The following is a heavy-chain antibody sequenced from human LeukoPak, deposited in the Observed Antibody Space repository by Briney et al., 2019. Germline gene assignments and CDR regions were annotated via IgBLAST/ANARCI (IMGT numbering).Heavy chain of an antibody. Sequence: ASVKVSCKAFGYTFTSYYMHWVRQAPGQGLEWMGIINPSGGSTSYAQKFQGRVTMTRDTSTSTVYMELSSLRSEDTAVYYCARDTSGGSSWYEYFHHWGQGTLVTVSS. D-gene: IGHD6-13*01. J-gene: IGHJ1*01. CDR1: GYTFTSYY. V-gene: IGHV1-46*01. CDR3: ARDTSGGSSWYEYFHH. CDR2: INPSGGST.